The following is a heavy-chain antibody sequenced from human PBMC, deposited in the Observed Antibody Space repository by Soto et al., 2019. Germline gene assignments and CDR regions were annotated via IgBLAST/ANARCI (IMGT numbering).Heavy chain of an antibody. CDR3: AGRAETNGWNGFGADKYYFEC. CDR2: MNPNTGNS. V-gene: IGHV1-8*01. D-gene: IGHD1-1*01. J-gene: IGHJ4*02. Sequence: ASVKVSCKASGYTFTSYDISWARQATGQGLEWMGWMNPNTGNSGYAQKFQGRVTVTSDTSINTVHMELSSLRSEDTAVYYCAGRAETNGWNGFGADKYYFECWGQGTLVTVSS. CDR1: GYTFTSYD.